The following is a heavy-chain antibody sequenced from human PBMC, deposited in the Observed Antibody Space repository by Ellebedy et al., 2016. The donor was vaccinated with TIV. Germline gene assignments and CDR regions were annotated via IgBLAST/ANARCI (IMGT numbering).Heavy chain of an antibody. J-gene: IGHJ4*02. CDR1: GGSFSGYY. D-gene: IGHD1-26*01. CDR3: AREPQDSGFDY. V-gene: IGHV4-34*01. Sequence: SETLSLXXAVYGGSFSGYYWSWIRQPPGKGLEWIGEINHSGSTNYNPSLKSRVTISVDTSKNQFSLKLSSVTAADTAVYYCAREPQDSGFDYWGRGTVVTVSS. CDR2: INHSGST.